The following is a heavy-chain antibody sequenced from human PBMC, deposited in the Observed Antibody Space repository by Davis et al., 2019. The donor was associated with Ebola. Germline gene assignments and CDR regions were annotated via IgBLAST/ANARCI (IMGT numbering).Heavy chain of an antibody. Sequence: AASVKVSCKAPEYIFTSDYIHWVRQAPGQWLDWLGLFNPYTCNTGYAQKFQGRVTMTRNTSITTAYMEVSSLTSEDTAVYYCATAFDRRHYGSWFDPWGQGTPVTVSS. D-gene: IGHD4-17*01. J-gene: IGHJ5*02. V-gene: IGHV1-8*02. CDR3: ATAFDRRHYGSWFDP. CDR2: FNPYTCNT. CDR1: EYIFTSDY.